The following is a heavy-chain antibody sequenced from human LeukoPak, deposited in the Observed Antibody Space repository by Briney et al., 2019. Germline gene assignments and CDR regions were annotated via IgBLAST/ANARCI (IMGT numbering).Heavy chain of an antibody. V-gene: IGHV4-59*08. CDR3: ARHVTISGPYDASDI. CDR1: GDSISSYY. D-gene: IGHD5-24*01. CDR2: IYYSGGT. J-gene: IGHJ3*02. Sequence: PSETLSLTCTVSGDSISSYYWSWIRQPPGKGLEWIGYIYYSGGTDYNPSLKSRVIISVDTSKNQFPLKLRSVTAADTAVYYCARHVTISGPYDASDIWGQGTMVTVSP.